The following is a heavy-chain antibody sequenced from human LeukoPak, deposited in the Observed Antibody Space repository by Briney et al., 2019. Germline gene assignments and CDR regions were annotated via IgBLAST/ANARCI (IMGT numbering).Heavy chain of an antibody. V-gene: IGHV3-21*01. J-gene: IGHJ4*02. CDR2: ISTSSHI. CDR3: ARDDNWNDKPFDL. D-gene: IGHD1-20*01. CDR1: GFTFSFYM. Sequence: PGGSLRLSCTASGFTFSFYMMNWVRQAPGKGLEWVSSISTSSHIYYEDSLKGRLTVSRDNAKSSLCLQMNNLTAEDTAVYYCARDDNWNDKPFDLWGQGTLVTVSS.